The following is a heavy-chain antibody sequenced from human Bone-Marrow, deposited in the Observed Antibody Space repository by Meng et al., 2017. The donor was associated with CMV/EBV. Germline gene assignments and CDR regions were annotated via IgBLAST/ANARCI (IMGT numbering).Heavy chain of an antibody. Sequence: SETLSLTCTVSGASVNNIGDYWTWIRQPPGKGLEWIGYIYYTGSTNYSPSLKSRVTISVDTSKNQFSLKLSSVTAADTAVYYCARLFGSSSAKPLIDYWGQGTLVTVSS. D-gene: IGHD6-6*01. CDR1: GASVNNIGDY. CDR2: IYYTGST. J-gene: IGHJ4*02. V-gene: IGHV4-61*08. CDR3: ARLFGSSSAKPLIDY.